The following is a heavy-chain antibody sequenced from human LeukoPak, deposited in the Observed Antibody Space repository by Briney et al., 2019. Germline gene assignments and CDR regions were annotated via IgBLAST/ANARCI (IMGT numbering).Heavy chain of an antibody. J-gene: IGHJ6*02. CDR1: GFTFSSYS. V-gene: IGHV3-21*01. D-gene: IGHD5-18*01. Sequence: GGSLRLSCAASGFTFSSYSMNWVPQAPGKELEWFSSISSSSSYIYYADSVKGLFTISRDNDKNSLYLQMNSLRAEDTAVYYCARSGYDYYYYYGMDVWGQGTTVTVSS. CDR3: ARSGYDYYYYYGMDV. CDR2: ISSSSSYI.